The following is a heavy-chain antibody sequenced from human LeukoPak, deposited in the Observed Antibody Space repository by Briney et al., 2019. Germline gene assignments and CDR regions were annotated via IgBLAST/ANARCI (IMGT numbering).Heavy chain of an antibody. J-gene: IGHJ4*02. V-gene: IGHV3-48*03. CDR3: VKDHGWLLYS. Sequence: GGSLRLSCAASGFIFNNYEMNWVRQAPGKGLEWLSYISSRGNLIYYAASGKGRFTISRDNAENSLYLQMNSLRADDTAVYYCVKDHGWLLYSWGQGTLVTVSS. CDR2: ISSRGNLI. D-gene: IGHD3-9*01. CDR1: GFIFNNYE.